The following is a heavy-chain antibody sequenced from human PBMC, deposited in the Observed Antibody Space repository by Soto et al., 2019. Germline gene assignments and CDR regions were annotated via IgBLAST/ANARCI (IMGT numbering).Heavy chain of an antibody. D-gene: IGHD3-22*01. CDR3: ARDREATGSGYFASYDY. Sequence: QVQLVQSAAEVKKPGASLRVSCKTSGYSFITYAINWVRQASGQGLEWIGWISAKSGKTKHAQTFQGRVALSTDTSTSNTHLELNNLRSDDTAVYYCARDREATGSGYFASYDYWGQGTLVTVSS. CDR1: GYSFITYA. J-gene: IGHJ4*02. V-gene: IGHV1-18*01. CDR2: ISAKSGKT.